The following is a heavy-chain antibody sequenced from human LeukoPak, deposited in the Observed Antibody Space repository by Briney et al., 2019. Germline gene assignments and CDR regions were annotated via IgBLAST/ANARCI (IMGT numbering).Heavy chain of an antibody. CDR2: IYYSGNT. Sequence: SETLSLTCSVSGGSIRSTTYYWGWIRQPPGKRLEWIASIYYSGNTYYSPSLMSRVTISVDTSKNQFSLNLRSVTAADTAVYYCARAPHFFDTTGSRYYFDYWGQGALVTVSS. J-gene: IGHJ4*02. CDR1: GGSIRSTTYY. D-gene: IGHD3-22*01. V-gene: IGHV4-39*07. CDR3: ARAPHFFDTTGSRYYFDY.